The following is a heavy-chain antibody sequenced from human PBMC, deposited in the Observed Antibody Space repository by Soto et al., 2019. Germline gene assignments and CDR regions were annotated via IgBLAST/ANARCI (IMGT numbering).Heavy chain of an antibody. V-gene: IGHV1-18*01. CDR2: ISTHNGNT. J-gene: IGHJ4*02. CDR1: GYSFTSYG. D-gene: IGHD5-12*01. CDR3: ARSGNGYDFSPHDY. Sequence: QVQLVQSGAELGKPGASVKVSCKASGYSFTSYGFTWVRQAPGQGLEWMGWISTHNGNTNYAQKLQGRVTLTTDTSTSTAYMEIESLTSDDTAMYYCARSGNGYDFSPHDYWGQGTLVTVSS.